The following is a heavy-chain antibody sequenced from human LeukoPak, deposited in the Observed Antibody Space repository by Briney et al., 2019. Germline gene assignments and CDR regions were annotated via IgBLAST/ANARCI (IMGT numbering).Heavy chain of an antibody. J-gene: IGHJ3*01. Sequence: GESLTISCKGSGYSFTSYWIGWVRQMPGKGLEWMGITYPVDSDIRYSPSFQGHVTISADRSISTTYLHWSSLKASDTAMYYCARQIDGGNPEDAFDLWGRGTMVTVSS. CDR1: GYSFTSYW. D-gene: IGHD4-23*01. CDR2: TYPVDSDI. V-gene: IGHV5-51*01. CDR3: ARQIDGGNPEDAFDL.